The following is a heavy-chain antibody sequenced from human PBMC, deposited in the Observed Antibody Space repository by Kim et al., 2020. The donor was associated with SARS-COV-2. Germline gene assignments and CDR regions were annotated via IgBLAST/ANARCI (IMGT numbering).Heavy chain of an antibody. CDR1: GFTLSLYS. CDR3: VRENYWAFDI. CDR2: ISGTGTIT. V-gene: IGHV3-48*04. J-gene: IGHJ3*02. D-gene: IGHD2-15*01. Sequence: GGSLRLSCATSGFTLSLYSMNWVRQSPGKGLEWVSHISGTGTITKHADSVRGRFTISRDNAKNSLFLQMNGLRAEDTAVYYCVRENYWAFDIWGQGARGT.